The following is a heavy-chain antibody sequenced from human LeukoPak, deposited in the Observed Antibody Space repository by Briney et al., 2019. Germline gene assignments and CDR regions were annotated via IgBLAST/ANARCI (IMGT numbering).Heavy chain of an antibody. CDR3: VKAPSTTVVGFDI. J-gene: IGHJ3*02. CDR2: ISSTGGST. D-gene: IGHD4-11*01. V-gene: IGHV3-64D*09. CDR1: GFNFSSYA. Sequence: GGSLRLSFSVSGFNFSSYAMDWVRQAPGKGLEYVSAISSTGGSTYYADSVKGRFTISRDNSKNTLYLQMSSLRAEDTAVYYCVKAPSTTVVGFDICGQGTMVTVSS.